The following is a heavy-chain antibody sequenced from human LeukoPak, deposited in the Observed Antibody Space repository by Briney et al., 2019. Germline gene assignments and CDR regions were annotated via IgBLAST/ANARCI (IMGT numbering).Heavy chain of an antibody. CDR1: GFTVSSNY. CDR3: ARDEYDIFTGHYVGAY. J-gene: IGHJ4*02. CDR2: IYSGGST. V-gene: IGHV3-66*01. Sequence: GGSLRLSCAASGFTVSSNYMSWVRQAPGKGLEWVSVIYSGGSTYYADSVKGRFTISRDNSKNTLYLQMNSLRAEDTALYYCARDEYDIFTGHYVGAYWGQGTLVTVSS. D-gene: IGHD3-9*01.